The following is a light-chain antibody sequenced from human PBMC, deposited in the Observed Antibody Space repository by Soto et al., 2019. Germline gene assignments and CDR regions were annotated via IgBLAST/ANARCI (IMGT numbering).Light chain of an antibody. Sequence: QSVLTQPPSASGTPGQRVTISCSGSNSNVGSNSVNWYQRLPGMAPKLLLYSDNQRPSGVPDRFSGSKSGSSASLAISGLQSEDEADYHCSTWDDNLSTWLFGGGTKLTVL. J-gene: IGLJ3*02. CDR3: STWDDNLSTWL. CDR2: SDN. CDR1: NSNVGSNS. V-gene: IGLV1-44*01.